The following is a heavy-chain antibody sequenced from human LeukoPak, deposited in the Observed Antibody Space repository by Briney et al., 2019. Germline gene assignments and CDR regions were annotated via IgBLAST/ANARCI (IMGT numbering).Heavy chain of an antibody. J-gene: IGHJ4*02. Sequence: GGSLRLSCAASGFTLSSYWMHWVRQAPGKGLVWVSRINSDGSSTSYADSVKGRFTISRDNAKNTLYLQMNSLRAEDTAVYYCARSYYDSSALDYWGQGTLVTVSS. CDR1: GFTLSSYW. CDR3: ARSYYDSSALDY. V-gene: IGHV3-74*01. D-gene: IGHD3-22*01. CDR2: INSDGSST.